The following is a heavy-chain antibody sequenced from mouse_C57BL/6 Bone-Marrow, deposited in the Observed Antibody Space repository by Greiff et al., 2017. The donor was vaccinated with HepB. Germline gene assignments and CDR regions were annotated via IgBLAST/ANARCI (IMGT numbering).Heavy chain of an antibody. D-gene: IGHD1-1*01. J-gene: IGHJ2*01. CDR1: GFTFSNYW. V-gene: IGHV6-3*01. CDR2: IRLKSDNYAT. CDR3: TEQYNGSSYPTRYDD. Sequence: EVKLEESGGGLVQPGGSMKLSCVASGFTFSNYWMNWVRQSPEKGLEWVAQIRLKSDNYATHYEESGKGRFTISRDDSKSSVYLKKNNLRAEDTGIDYCTEQYNGSSYPTRYDDWGQGTTLTVSS.